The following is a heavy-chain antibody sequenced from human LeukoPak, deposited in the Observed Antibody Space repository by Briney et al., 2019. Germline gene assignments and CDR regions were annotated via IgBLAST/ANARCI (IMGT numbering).Heavy chain of an antibody. V-gene: IGHV4-39*02. Sequence: SETLSLTCTVSGASISNSPYFWAWIRQPPGKGLEWIGSISEGGATYYNPSLKSRVTISVDTSKNQFSLKLSSVTAADTAVYYCAREGYYYDTSGYHYTKYWGQGTLVTVSS. CDR2: ISEGGAT. J-gene: IGHJ4*02. CDR3: AREGYYYDTSGYHYTKY. D-gene: IGHD3-22*01. CDR1: GASISNSPYF.